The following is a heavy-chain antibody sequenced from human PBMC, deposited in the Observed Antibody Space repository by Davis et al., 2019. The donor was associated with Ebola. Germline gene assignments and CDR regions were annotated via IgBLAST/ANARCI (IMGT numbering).Heavy chain of an antibody. CDR3: ARDDRYQARYYYYGMDV. J-gene: IGHJ6*04. Sequence: SLKISCAASGFTFSSYAMHWVRQAPGKGLEWVAVISYDGSNKYYADSVKGRFTISRDNSKNTLYLQMNSLRAEDTAVYYCARDDRYQARYYYYGMDVWGKGTTVTVSS. CDR1: GFTFSSYA. CDR2: ISYDGSNK. D-gene: IGHD3-16*02. V-gene: IGHV3-30-3*01.